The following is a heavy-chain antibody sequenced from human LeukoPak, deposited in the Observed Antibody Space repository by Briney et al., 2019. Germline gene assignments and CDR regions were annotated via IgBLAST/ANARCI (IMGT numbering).Heavy chain of an antibody. V-gene: IGHV3-23*01. D-gene: IGHD1-26*01. CDR2: ISAGGDLT. CDR3: AKGLISSATYFSYFDY. Sequence: GGSLSLSCAASGFTFSSYGMSWVRQAPGKGLEWVSAISAGGDLTNHADSVKGRFTISRDSSKNMLYVQMNSLRAEDTAVYYCAKGLISSATYFSYFDYWGQGTLVTVSS. CDR1: GFTFSSYG. J-gene: IGHJ4*02.